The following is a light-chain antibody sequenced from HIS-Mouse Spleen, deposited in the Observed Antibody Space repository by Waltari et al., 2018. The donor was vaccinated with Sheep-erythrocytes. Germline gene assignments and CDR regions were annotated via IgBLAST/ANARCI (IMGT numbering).Light chain of an antibody. CDR2: DVS. CDR1: SSDVGGYNY. CDR3: CSYAGSYNHV. Sequence: QSVLTQPPSASGTPGQRVTISCSGTSSDVGGYNYVSWYQQHPGKAPKLMSYDVSKRPSGVPDRFSGSKSGNTASLTISGLQAEDEADYYCCSYAGSYNHVFATGTKVTVL. V-gene: IGLV2-11*01. J-gene: IGLJ1*01.